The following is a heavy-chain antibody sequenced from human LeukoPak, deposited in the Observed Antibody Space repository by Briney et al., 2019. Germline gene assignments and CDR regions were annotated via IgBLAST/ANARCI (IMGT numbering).Heavy chain of an antibody. CDR3: ASGFLDDFWSGHF. V-gene: IGHV3-7*01. D-gene: IGHD3-3*01. CDR1: GFSFSTHW. CDR2: IKYDGSEK. J-gene: IGHJ4*02. Sequence: GRSLRLSCAASGFSFSTHWMSWVRLAPGKGPEWVANIKYDGSEKYYVDSVKGRFTISRDNAKTSLYLHMNSLRAEDTAVYYCASGFLDDFWSGHFWGQGTLVTVSS.